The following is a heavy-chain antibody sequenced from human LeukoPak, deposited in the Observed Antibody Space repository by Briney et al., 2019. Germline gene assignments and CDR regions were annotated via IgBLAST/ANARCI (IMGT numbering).Heavy chain of an antibody. Sequence: SETLSLTCAVYGGSFSGYYWSWIRQPPGKGREWIGEINHSGSTNDHPSLKSRVTITVDTSKNQFSLKLSPVTAADTAVYYCARARGRRFSWFDPWGQGTLVTVSS. V-gene: IGHV4-34*01. CDR1: GGSFSGYY. J-gene: IGHJ5*02. CDR2: INHSGST. CDR3: ARARGRRFSWFDP. D-gene: IGHD3-16*01.